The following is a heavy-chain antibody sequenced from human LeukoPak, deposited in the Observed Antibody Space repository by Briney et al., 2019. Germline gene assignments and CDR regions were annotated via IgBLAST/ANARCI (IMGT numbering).Heavy chain of an antibody. D-gene: IGHD5-24*01. CDR3: VRGVGSLRKREAFDI. V-gene: IGHV4-34*01. CDR1: GGSFSGYY. CDR2: INHSGST. J-gene: IGHJ3*02. Sequence: MSSETLSLTCAVYGGSFSGYYWSWIRQPPGKGLEWIGEINHSGSTNYNPSLKSRVTISVDTSKNQFSLKLSSVTAADTAVYYCVRGVGSLRKREAFDIWGQGIMVTVSS.